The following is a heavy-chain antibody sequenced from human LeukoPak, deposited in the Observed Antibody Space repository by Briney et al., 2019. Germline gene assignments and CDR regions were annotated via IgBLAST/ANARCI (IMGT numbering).Heavy chain of an antibody. CDR2: ISYDGSNK. J-gene: IGHJ4*02. V-gene: IGHV3-30-3*02. D-gene: IGHD3-3*01. Sequence: GGSLRLSCAASGFTFSSYAMHWVRQAPGKGLEWVAVISYDGSNKYYADSVKGRFTISRDNSKNTLYLQMNSLRAEDTAVYYCAKITIFGVAGDYWGQGTLVTVSS. CDR1: GFTFSSYA. CDR3: AKITIFGVAGDY.